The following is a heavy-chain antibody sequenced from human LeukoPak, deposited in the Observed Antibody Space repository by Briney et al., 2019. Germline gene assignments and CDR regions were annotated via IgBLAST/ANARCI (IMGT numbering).Heavy chain of an antibody. J-gene: IGHJ3*02. CDR2: ISYDGSNK. V-gene: IGHV3-30*04. CDR1: GFTFSSYA. CDR3: ARAHLLARGAFDI. Sequence: GRSLRLFCAASGFTFSSYAMHWVRQAPGKGLEGAAVISYDGSNKYYADFVKGRFTISRDNSKNTLYLQMNSLRAEDTTVYYCARAHLLARGAFDIWGQGTMVTVSS.